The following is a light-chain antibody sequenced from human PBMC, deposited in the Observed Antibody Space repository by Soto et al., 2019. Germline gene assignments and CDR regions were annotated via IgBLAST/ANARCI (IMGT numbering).Light chain of an antibody. V-gene: IGKV3-20*01. Sequence: EIVLTQSPGTLSLSPGERATLSCRASQSVSSSYLAWYQQKPGQAPRLIIYGASSRATGIPDRFSGSGSGTDFTLTISRLEPEDFAVYYCQQYGISPLTFGGGTKVEIK. CDR1: QSVSSSY. CDR2: GAS. CDR3: QQYGISPLT. J-gene: IGKJ4*01.